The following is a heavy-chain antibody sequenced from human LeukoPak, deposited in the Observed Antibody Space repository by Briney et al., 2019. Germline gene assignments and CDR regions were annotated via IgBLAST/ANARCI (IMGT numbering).Heavy chain of an antibody. CDR3: TNIVVVTAIRHY. Sequence: GGSLRLSCAASGFTFSNAWMSWVRQAPGKGLEWVGRIKSKTDGGTTDYAAPVKGRFTISRDDSKNTLYLQMNSLKTEDTAVYYCTNIVVVTAIRHYWGQGTLVTVSS. J-gene: IGHJ4*02. CDR2: IKSKTDGGTT. V-gene: IGHV3-15*01. CDR1: GFTFSNAW. D-gene: IGHD2-21*02.